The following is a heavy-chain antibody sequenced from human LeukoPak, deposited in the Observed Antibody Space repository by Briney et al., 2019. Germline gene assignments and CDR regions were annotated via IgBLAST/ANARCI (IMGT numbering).Heavy chain of an antibody. J-gene: IGHJ4*02. D-gene: IGHD6-13*01. Sequence: PSETLSLTCTAPGGSISNYWWSWIRQPPGKGLEWIGYVFDSGGTNYNPSLKSRVTISVDTSKKQFSLKLSSVTAADTAVYYCARGYSSSWNYFDYWGQGTLVTVSS. CDR1: GGSISNYW. V-gene: IGHV4-59*01. CDR2: VFDSGGT. CDR3: ARGYSSSWNYFDY.